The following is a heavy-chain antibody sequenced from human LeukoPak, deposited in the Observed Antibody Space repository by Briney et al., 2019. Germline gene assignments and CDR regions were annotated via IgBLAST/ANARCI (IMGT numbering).Heavy chain of an antibody. Sequence: PGGSLRLSCAASGGTFSSYWMHWVRQAPGKGLVWVGGINRDGSSTIYAASVKGRFTISRDNSKNPLYLKTSSVSAEDTAVYYCARDQKWFGKNWFAPCGQGTLVLVSS. D-gene: IGHD3-10*01. CDR1: GGTFSSYW. V-gene: IGHV3-74*01. CDR2: INRDGSST. CDR3: ARDQKWFGKNWFAP. J-gene: IGHJ5*02.